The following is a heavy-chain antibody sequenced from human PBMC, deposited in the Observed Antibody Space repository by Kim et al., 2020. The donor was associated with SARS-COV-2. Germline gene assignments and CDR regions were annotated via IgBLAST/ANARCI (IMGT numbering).Heavy chain of an antibody. Sequence: ASVKVSCKASGYTFTSYYMHWVRQAPGQGLEWMGIINPSGGSTSYAQKFQGRVTMTRDTSTSTVYMELSSLRSEDTAVYYCARTEFTLGYCSSTSCYGGLLLVGGMDYWGQGTLVTVSS. CDR2: INPSGGST. D-gene: IGHD2-2*01. V-gene: IGHV1-46*01. J-gene: IGHJ4*02. CDR3: ARTEFTLGYCSSTSCYGGLLLVGGMDY. CDR1: GYTFTSYY.